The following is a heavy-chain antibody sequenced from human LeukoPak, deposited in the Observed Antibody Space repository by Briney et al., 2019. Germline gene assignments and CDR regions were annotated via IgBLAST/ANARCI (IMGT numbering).Heavy chain of an antibody. D-gene: IGHD3-10*01. CDR2: INPNSGGT. Sequence: GASVKVSCKASGYIFTDYCIHWVRQARGQGLEWMGWINPNSGGTYFAQKFEARVTLTRDTSINTAYMEMRGLTSDDTAIYYCAKSQYSFGSGSTRPLFDYWGPGTLVTVSS. CDR1: GYIFTDYC. CDR3: AKSQYSFGSGSTRPLFDY. V-gene: IGHV1-2*02. J-gene: IGHJ4*02.